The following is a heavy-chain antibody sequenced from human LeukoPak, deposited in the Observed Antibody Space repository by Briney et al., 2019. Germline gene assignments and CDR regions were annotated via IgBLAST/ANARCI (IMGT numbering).Heavy chain of an antibody. CDR1: GGSISSYY. CDR3: ARGDSSSSFDY. Sequence: SETLSLTCTVSGGSISSYYWSWIWQPAGKGLEWIGRVYTNGNTNYNPSFKSRVTMSLDTSKNQFSLKLSSVTAADTAVYYCARGDSSSSFDYWGQGTLVTVSS. J-gene: IGHJ4*02. V-gene: IGHV4-4*07. D-gene: IGHD3-22*01. CDR2: VYTNGNT.